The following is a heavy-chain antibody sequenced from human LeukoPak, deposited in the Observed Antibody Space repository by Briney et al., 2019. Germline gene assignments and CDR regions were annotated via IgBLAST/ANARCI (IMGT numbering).Heavy chain of an antibody. CDR3: AGGGRSVRRYDFWSGYPKPFDY. J-gene: IGHJ4*02. D-gene: IGHD3-3*01. Sequence: GASVKVSCKASGYTFTSYDINWVRQATGQGLEWMGWMNPNSGNTGYAQKFQGRVTMTRNTSISAAYMELSSLRSEDTAVYYCAGGGRSVRRYDFWSGYPKPFDYWGQGTLVTVSS. CDR2: MNPNSGNT. V-gene: IGHV1-8*01. CDR1: GYTFTSYD.